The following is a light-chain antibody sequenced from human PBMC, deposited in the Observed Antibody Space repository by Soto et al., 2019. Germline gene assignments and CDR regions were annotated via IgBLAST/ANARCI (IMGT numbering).Light chain of an antibody. V-gene: IGKV1-33*01. CDR2: DAS. CDR3: QQFGNLPLT. CDR1: QDISTY. J-gene: IGKJ4*01. Sequence: DIQMTQSPSSLSASVGDRVTITCQASQDISTYLNWYQQKPGKAPKLLIYDASNLEKGVPSRLSGSGSGTDFTFTISSLQPEDFATYYCQQFGNLPLTFGGGTKVEIK.